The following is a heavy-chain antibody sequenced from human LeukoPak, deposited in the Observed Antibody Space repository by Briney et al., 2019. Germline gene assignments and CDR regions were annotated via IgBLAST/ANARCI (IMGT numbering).Heavy chain of an antibody. J-gene: IGHJ4*02. Sequence: PGGSLRLSCAASGFTFSNYAMRWVRQAPGKGLEWVSGISGSGDSTYYADFVRGRFTISRDNSKNTLYLQMNSLRAEDTAVYYCAKSGSSWHLDYWGQGTLVTVSS. CDR1: GFTFSNYA. D-gene: IGHD6-13*01. V-gene: IGHV3-23*01. CDR2: ISGSGDST. CDR3: AKSGSSWHLDY.